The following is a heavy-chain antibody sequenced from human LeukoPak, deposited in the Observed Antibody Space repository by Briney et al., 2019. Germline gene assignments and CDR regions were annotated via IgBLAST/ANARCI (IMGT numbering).Heavy chain of an antibody. V-gene: IGHV3-15*05. Sequence: GGSLRLSCAASGFTFKNVWVSWVRQAPGKGLEWIGRIKSKVDGGTTDYAAPVKGRFTISRDDSETTLYLQMNSLETEDTGVYYCSTGAYCSSTTCQFYYYYCMDVWGKGTTVTVSS. CDR1: GFTFKNVW. D-gene: IGHD2-2*01. J-gene: IGHJ6*03. CDR2: IKSKVDGGTT. CDR3: STGAYCSSTTCQFYYYYCMDV.